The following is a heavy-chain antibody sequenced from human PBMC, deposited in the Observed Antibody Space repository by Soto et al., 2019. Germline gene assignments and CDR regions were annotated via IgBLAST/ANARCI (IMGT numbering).Heavy chain of an antibody. D-gene: IGHD3-3*01. CDR3: ARNRVRFLEWLLPYYYYGMDV. V-gene: IGHV3-7*01. CDR1: GFTFSSYW. Sequence: GGSLRISCAACGFTFSSYWMGWVRQAPGKGLEWVANIKQDGSEKYYVDSVKGRFTISRDNAKNSLYLQMNSLRAEDTAVYYCARNRVRFLEWLLPYYYYGMDVWGQGTTVTVSS. J-gene: IGHJ6*02. CDR2: IKQDGSEK.